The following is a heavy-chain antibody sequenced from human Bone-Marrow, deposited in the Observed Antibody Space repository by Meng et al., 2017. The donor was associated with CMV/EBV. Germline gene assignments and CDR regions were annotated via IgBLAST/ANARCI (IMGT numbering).Heavy chain of an antibody. CDR1: GGSISSGGYY. J-gene: IGHJ4*02. CDR2: IYYSGST. CDR3: ASGGWGGNPANLGY. D-gene: IGHD4-23*01. Sequence: SETLSLTCTVSGGSISSGGYYWSWIRQHPGKGLEWIGYIYYSGSTYYNPSLKSRVTISVDTSKNQFSLKLSSVTAADTAVYYCASGGWGGNPANLGYWGQGTLVTVSS. V-gene: IGHV4-31*03.